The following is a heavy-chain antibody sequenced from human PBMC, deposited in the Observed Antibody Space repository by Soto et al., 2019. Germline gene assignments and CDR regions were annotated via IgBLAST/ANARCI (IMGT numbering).Heavy chain of an antibody. CDR1: GYTFTSYA. CDR3: ARVWFGIAAAGAFDI. Sequence: GASVKVSCKASGYTFTSYAMHWVRQAPGQRLEWMGWINAGNGNTKYSQKFQGRVTITRDTSASTAYMELSSLRSEDTAVYYCARVWFGIAAAGAFDIWGQGTMVTVSS. D-gene: IGHD6-13*01. V-gene: IGHV1-3*01. J-gene: IGHJ3*02. CDR2: INAGNGNT.